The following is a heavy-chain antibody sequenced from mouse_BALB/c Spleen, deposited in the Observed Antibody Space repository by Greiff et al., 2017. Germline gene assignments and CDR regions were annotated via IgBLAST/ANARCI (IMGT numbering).Heavy chain of an antibody. CDR3: ARDYYGSSYPSFDY. CDR2: ISYSGST. Sequence: EVMLVESGPGLVKPSQSLSLTCTVTGYSITSDYAWNWIRQFPGNKLEWMGYISYSGSTSYNPSLKSRISITRDTSKNQFFLQLNSVTTEDTATYYCARDYYGSSYPSFDYWGQGTTLTVSS. CDR1: GYSITSDYA. J-gene: IGHJ2*01. V-gene: IGHV3-2*02. D-gene: IGHD1-1*01.